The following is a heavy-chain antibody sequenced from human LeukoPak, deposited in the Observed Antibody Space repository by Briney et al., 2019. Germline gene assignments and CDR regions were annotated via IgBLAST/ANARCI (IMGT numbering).Heavy chain of an antibody. CDR2: IIPIFGIA. CDR1: GGTFSSYA. D-gene: IGHD3-22*01. V-gene: IGHV1-69*04. Sequence: SVKVSCKASGGTFSSYAISWVRQAPGQGLEWMGRIIPIFGIANYAQKFQGRVTITADKSTSTAYMELSSLRSEDTAVYYCARDPSITMIVDWGQGTLVTVS. J-gene: IGHJ4*02. CDR3: ARDPSITMIVD.